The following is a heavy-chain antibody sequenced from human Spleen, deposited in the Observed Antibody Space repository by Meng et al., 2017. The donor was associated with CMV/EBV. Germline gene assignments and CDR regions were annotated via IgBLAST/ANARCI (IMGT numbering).Heavy chain of an antibody. D-gene: IGHD2-2*01. CDR1: GYTFTDYY. CDR2: INPNSGDT. CDR3: ARGGYCSSSSCYEFDH. J-gene: IGHJ4*02. V-gene: IGHV1-2*02. Sequence: VKVSCKASGYTFTDYYIHWVRQAPGQGLEWMGWINPNSGDTKYAQKFQGRVTMTRDTSISTAYMELSSLRSDDTAVYYCARGGYCSSSSCYEFDHWGQGALVTVSS.